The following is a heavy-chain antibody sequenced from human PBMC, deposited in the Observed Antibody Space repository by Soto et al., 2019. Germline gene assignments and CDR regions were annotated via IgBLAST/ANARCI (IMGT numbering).Heavy chain of an antibody. CDR1: GFTFSSYS. J-gene: IGHJ3*02. D-gene: IGHD3-16*01. V-gene: IGHV3-21*01. Sequence: GGSLRLSCAASGFTFSSYSMNWVRQAPGKGLEWVSSISSSSSYIYYADSVKGRFTISRDNAKNSLYLQMNSLRAEDTAVYYCARPKLGYDAFDIWGQGTMVTVSS. CDR3: ARPKLGYDAFDI. CDR2: ISSSSSYI.